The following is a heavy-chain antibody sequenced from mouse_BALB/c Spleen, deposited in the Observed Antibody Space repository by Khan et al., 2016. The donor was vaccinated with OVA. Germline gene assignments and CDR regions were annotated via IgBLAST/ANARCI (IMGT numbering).Heavy chain of an antibody. J-gene: IGHJ3*01. Sequence: QVQLQQSGAELVRPGSSVKIPCKASGYAFSSYWMNWVKQRPGQGLEWIGQIYPGGGNTYYSGNFKGKATLTADKSSNTAYMQLSTLTSEDSAVYFCAREGYYGSRRAWFAYWGQGTLVTVSA. V-gene: IGHV1-80*01. CDR2: IYPGGGNT. D-gene: IGHD1-1*01. CDR3: AREGYYGSRRAWFAY. CDR1: GYAFSSYW.